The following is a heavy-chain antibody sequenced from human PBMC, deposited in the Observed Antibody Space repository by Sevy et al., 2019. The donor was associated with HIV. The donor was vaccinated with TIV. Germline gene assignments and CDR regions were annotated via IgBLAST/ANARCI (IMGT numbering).Heavy chain of an antibody. Sequence: GGSLRLSCAASGFTFSSYAMHWVRQAPGKGLEWVAVISYDGSNKYYADSVKGRFTISRDNSKNTLYLQMNSLRAEDTAVYYCGRDSYYYGSGSRDAFDIWGQGTMVTVSS. D-gene: IGHD3-10*01. CDR3: GRDSYYYGSGSRDAFDI. J-gene: IGHJ3*02. CDR1: GFTFSSYA. CDR2: ISYDGSNK. V-gene: IGHV3-30-3*01.